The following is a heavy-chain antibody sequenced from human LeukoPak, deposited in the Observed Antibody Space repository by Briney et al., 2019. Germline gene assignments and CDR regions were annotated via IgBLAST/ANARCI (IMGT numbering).Heavy chain of an antibody. CDR3: ARDRKRSVATIPSYYYYGMDV. Sequence: SETLSLTCAVYGGSFSGYYWSWIRQPPGKGLEWIGEINHSGSTNYNPSLKSRVTISEDTSKNQFSLKLSSVTAADTAVYYCARDRKRSVATIPSYYYYGMDVWGQGTTVTVSS. J-gene: IGHJ6*02. D-gene: IGHD5-12*01. CDR1: GGSFSGYY. V-gene: IGHV4-34*01. CDR2: INHSGST.